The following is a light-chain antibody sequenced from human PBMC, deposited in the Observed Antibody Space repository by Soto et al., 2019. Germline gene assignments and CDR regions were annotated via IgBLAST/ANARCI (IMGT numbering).Light chain of an antibody. Sequence: EIVLTQSPGTLSLSPGERATLSCRASQSVSSSYLAWYQQKPGQAPRLLISGTSNRATGIPDRFSGSGSGTEFNLTISRLEPQDFGVYYCQQYGSSPLTCGGGTKVEIK. CDR3: QQYGSSPLT. J-gene: IGKJ4*01. CDR1: QSVSSSY. V-gene: IGKV3-20*01. CDR2: GTS.